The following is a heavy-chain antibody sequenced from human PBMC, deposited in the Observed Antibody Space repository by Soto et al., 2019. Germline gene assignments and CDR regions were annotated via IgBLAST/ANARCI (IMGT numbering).Heavy chain of an antibody. CDR1: GYTFTSYD. J-gene: IGHJ4*02. D-gene: IGHD1-26*01. CDR3: AMENVGAVDY. V-gene: IGHV1-8*01. CDR2: MNTNSGNT. Sequence: QVQLVQAGAEVKKTGASGKVSCKASGYTFTSYDMNLVRQATGPGLEWWEWMNTNSGNTGYAQTFLGRVTMTRNTSISTAYMKLNSLIAEDTAVYYCAMENVGAVDYWGQGTLVTVSS.